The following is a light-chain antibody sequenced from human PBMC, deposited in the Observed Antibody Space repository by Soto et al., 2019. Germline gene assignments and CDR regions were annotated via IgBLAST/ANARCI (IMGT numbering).Light chain of an antibody. CDR1: QSVSSD. CDR3: QQYHSWPPRWT. CDR2: AAS. Sequence: EILMMQSPATLSVSPGERASLYCRASQSVSSDLAWYQQKLGQAPRLLIYAASTRATGIPARFSGSGSGTEFTLTISSLQSEDFAVYYCQQYHSWPPRWTFGQGTKVEIK. J-gene: IGKJ1*01. V-gene: IGKV3D-15*01.